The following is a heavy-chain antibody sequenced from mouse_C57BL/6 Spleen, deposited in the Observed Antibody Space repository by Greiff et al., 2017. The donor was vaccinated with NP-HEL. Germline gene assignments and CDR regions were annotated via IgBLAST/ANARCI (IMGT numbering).Heavy chain of an antibody. CDR1: GYTFTSYD. Sequence: QVQLQQSGPELVKPGASVKLSCKASGYTFTSYDINWVEQRPGQGLEWIGWIYPRDGSTKYNEKFKGKATLTVDTSSSTAYMELHSLTSEDSAVYFCARSRDDGYLRRDYFDYWGQGTTLTVSS. J-gene: IGHJ2*01. CDR2: IYPRDGST. D-gene: IGHD2-3*01. V-gene: IGHV1-85*01. CDR3: ARSRDDGYLRRDYFDY.